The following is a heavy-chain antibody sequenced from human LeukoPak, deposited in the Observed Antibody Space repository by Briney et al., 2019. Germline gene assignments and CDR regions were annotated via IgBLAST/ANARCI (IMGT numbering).Heavy chain of an antibody. Sequence: GGSLRLSCAASGFTFSSYAMSWVRQAPGKGLEWVSAISGSGGSTYYADSVKGRFTISRDNSKNTLYLQMNSLRAEDTAVYYCAKVVEHHDSSGYYYFRGQGTLVTVSS. J-gene: IGHJ4*02. CDR3: AKVVEHHDSSGYYYF. CDR1: GFTFSSYA. CDR2: ISGSGGST. V-gene: IGHV3-23*01. D-gene: IGHD3-22*01.